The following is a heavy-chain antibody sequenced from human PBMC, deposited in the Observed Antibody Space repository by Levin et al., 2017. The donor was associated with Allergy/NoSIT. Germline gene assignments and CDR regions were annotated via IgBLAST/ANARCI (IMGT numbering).Heavy chain of an antibody. CDR3: ARVWSGWLLTPTQPWYYFDY. V-gene: IGHV4-39*01. J-gene: IGHJ4*02. D-gene: IGHD3-10*02. CDR2: IYYSGST. CDR1: GGSISSSSYY. Sequence: SETLSLTCTVSGGSISSSSYYWGWIRQPPGKGLEWIGSIYYSGSTYYNPSLKSRVTISVDTSKNQFSLKLSSVTAADTAVYYCARVWSGWLLTPTQPWYYFDYWGQGTLVTVSS.